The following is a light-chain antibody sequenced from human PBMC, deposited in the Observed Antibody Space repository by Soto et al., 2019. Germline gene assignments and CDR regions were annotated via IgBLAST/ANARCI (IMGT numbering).Light chain of an antibody. J-gene: IGKJ3*01. CDR2: AAS. Sequence: DIQLTQSPSFLSASVGDRVTITCLASQDVSRYLAWYQQKPGKAPNLLIYAASTLRSGVPSRFSGSGSETEFTLPISSLQPEDFATYYCQQLNSYVFAFGPGTKVDIK. CDR1: QDVSRY. V-gene: IGKV1-9*01. CDR3: QQLNSYVFA.